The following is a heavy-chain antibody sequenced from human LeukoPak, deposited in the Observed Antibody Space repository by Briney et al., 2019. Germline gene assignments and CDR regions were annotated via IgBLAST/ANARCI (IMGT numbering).Heavy chain of an antibody. D-gene: IGHD3-3*01. Sequence: GGSLRLSCAASGFRFSSYAMSWVRQAPGKGLEWVSAISGSGVSAYYADSVKGRFTVSRDNSKNTLYLQMSSLRAEDTAVYYCAKDDSPGKEWLEVIDYWGQGTLVTVSS. V-gene: IGHV3-23*01. J-gene: IGHJ4*02. CDR1: GFRFSSYA. CDR2: ISGSGVSA. CDR3: AKDDSPGKEWLEVIDY.